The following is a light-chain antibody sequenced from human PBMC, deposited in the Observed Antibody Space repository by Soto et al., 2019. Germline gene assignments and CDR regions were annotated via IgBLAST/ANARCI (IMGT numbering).Light chain of an antibody. CDR3: CSYAGSGAWV. CDR2: EGN. Sequence: QSALTQPASVSGSPGQSITISCTGSSSDVGSYNAVSWYQQHPGKAPKHMIYEGNKRPSGVSNRFCGSKSGNTASLTISGLQAEDEAAYYCCSYAGSGAWVFGGGTKVTVL. J-gene: IGLJ3*02. V-gene: IGLV2-23*01. CDR1: SSDVGSYNA.